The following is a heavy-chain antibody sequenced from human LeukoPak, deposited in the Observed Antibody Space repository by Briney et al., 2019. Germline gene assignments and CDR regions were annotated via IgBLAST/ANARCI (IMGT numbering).Heavy chain of an antibody. J-gene: IGHJ5*02. V-gene: IGHV1-2*04. CDR2: INPNSGGT. D-gene: IGHD3-9*01. CDR1: VYTFTGYY. Sequence: ASVKVSCKASVYTFTGYYMHWVRQAPGQGLEWMGWINPNSGGTNYAQKFQGWVTMTRDTSISTAYMELSRLRSDDTAVYYCARSGGDDILTGYGNWFDPWGQGTLVTVSS. CDR3: ARSGGDDILTGYGNWFDP.